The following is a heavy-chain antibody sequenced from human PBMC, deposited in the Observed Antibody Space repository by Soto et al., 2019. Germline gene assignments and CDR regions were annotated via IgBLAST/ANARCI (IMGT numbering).Heavy chain of an antibody. CDR1: GYTFTNFY. V-gene: IGHV1-18*01. D-gene: IGHD4-17*01. Sequence: ASVKVRCKASGYTFTNFYINWVRQAPGQGLEWMGWISAYNGNTNYAQKLQGRVTMTTDTSTSTAYMELRSLRSDDTAVYYCARDYGDYYFDLWGRGTLVTVSS. J-gene: IGHJ2*01. CDR3: ARDYGDYYFDL. CDR2: ISAYNGNT.